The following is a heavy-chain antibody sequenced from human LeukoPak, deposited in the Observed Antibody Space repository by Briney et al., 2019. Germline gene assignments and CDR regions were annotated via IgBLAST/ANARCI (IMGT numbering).Heavy chain of an antibody. D-gene: IGHD2-2*01. CDR2: ISRSSSYI. CDR3: ARGGPYCSSTSCYYLGPIDY. Sequence: GGSPRLSCAASGFTFSSYSMNWVRQAPGKGLEWVSSISRSSSYIYYADSVKGRFTISRDNAKNSLYLQMNSLRAEDTAVYYCARGGPYCSSTSCYYLGPIDYWGQGTLVTVSS. CDR1: GFTFSSYS. V-gene: IGHV3-21*01. J-gene: IGHJ4*02.